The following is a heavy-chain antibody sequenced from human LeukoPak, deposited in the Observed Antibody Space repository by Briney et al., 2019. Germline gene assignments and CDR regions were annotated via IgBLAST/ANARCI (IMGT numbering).Heavy chain of an antibody. V-gene: IGHV3-48*03. CDR1: GFTFSSYE. D-gene: IGHD3-3*01. J-gene: IGHJ6*02. CDR2: ISSSGSTI. CDR3: ARDDDFWSGSGYYYYGMDV. Sequence: QPGGSLRLSCAASGFTFSSYEMNWVRQAPGKGLEWVSYISSSGSTIYYADSVKGRFTISRDDAKNSLYLQMNSLRAEDTAVYYCARDDDFWSGSGYYYYGMDVWGQGTTVPVSS.